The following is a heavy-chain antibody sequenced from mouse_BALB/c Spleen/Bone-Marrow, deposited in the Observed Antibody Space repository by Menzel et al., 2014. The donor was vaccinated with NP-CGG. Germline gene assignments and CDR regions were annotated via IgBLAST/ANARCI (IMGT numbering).Heavy chain of an antibody. CDR1: GFTFSSFG. D-gene: IGHD4-1*01. CDR2: ISSDSGAI. J-gene: IGHJ2*01. V-gene: IGHV5-17*02. Sequence: EVQLVESGGGLVQPGGSRKLSCAASGFTFSSFGMRWVRQAPEKGLEWIAYISSDSGAIFYADTVKGRFTISRDNPKNTLFLQMTSLRSEDTAIYFCTRGGNWEDFDYWGQGTTLTVSS. CDR3: TRGGNWEDFDY.